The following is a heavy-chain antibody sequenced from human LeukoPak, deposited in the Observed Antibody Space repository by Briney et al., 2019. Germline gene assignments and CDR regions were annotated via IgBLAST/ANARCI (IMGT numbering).Heavy chain of an antibody. D-gene: IGHD3-3*01. CDR2: IPYDGSNK. CDR1: GFTFSSYG. V-gene: IGHV3-30*03. CDR3: ARSNVSTIFGVVISSYYYMDV. J-gene: IGHJ6*03. Sequence: GRSLRLSCAASGFTFSSYGMHWVRQAPGKGLEWVAVIPYDGSNKYYADSVKGRFTIARDNAKNSLYLQMNSLRAEDTAVYYCARSNVSTIFGVVISSYYYMDVWGKGTAVTVSS.